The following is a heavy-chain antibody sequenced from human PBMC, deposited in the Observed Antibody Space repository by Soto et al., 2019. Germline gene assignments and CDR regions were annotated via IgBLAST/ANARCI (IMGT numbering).Heavy chain of an antibody. Sequence: PSETLSLTCAVYGGSFSGYYWSWIRPPPGKGLEWIGEINHSGSTNYNPSLKSRVTISVDTSKNQFSLKLSSVTAADTAVYYCARGRGAGIRNRSVNFDYWGQGTLVTVSS. V-gene: IGHV4-34*01. J-gene: IGHJ4*02. CDR1: GGSFSGYY. CDR2: INHSGST. CDR3: ARGRGAGIRNRSVNFDY. D-gene: IGHD6-19*01.